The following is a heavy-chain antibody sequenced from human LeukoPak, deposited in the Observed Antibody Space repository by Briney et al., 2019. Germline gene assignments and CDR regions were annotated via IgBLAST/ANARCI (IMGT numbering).Heavy chain of an antibody. CDR1: GFSVSRNY. Sequence: SGGSLRLSCIASGFSVSRNYMTWVRQAPGKGLEWVSVIYAGGNSYHADSMKDRFNISRDNSKNTVYLQLNSLRAEDTAVYYCARGMGSSLTRFDPWGQGTLVTVSS. D-gene: IGHD6-13*01. J-gene: IGHJ5*02. V-gene: IGHV3-66*01. CDR3: ARGMGSSLTRFDP. CDR2: IYAGGNS.